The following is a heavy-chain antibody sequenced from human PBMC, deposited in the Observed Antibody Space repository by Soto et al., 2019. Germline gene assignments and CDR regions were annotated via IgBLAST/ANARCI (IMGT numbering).Heavy chain of an antibody. CDR1: GGSINTYY. CDR2: ISYSGTT. D-gene: IGHD2-2*01. Sequence: SETLSLTCSVSGGSINTYYWSWVRQPPGKGLEWIGFISYSGTTNFNPSLKSRVTMSIDTSKKRFSMKLNSVTPADTAVYYCARDHRYCSSTSCPGGMDVWGQGTTVTVSS. J-gene: IGHJ6*02. CDR3: ARDHRYCSSTSCPGGMDV. V-gene: IGHV4-59*01.